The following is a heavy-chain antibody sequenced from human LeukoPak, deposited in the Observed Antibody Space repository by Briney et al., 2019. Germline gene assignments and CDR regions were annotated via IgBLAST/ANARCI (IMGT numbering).Heavy chain of an antibody. J-gene: IGHJ4*02. V-gene: IGHV3-9*03. Sequence: PGGSLRLSCAASGFTFGDYAMHWVRQAPGKGLEWVSGISWNSNSIAYADSVKGRFTISRDNAKNSLYLHMNSLRAEDMALYYCAKDMSYGGYSGYDYWGQGTLVTVSS. D-gene: IGHD5-12*01. CDR1: GFTFGDYA. CDR2: ISWNSNSI. CDR3: AKDMSYGGYSGYDY.